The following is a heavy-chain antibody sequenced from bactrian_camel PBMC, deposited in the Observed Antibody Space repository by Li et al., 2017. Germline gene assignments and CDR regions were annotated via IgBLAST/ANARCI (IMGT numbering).Heavy chain of an antibody. CDR1: GYISGSNC. J-gene: IGHJ6*01. D-gene: IGHD2*01. V-gene: IGHV3S1*01. CDR3: AADQVRLPSGGSWLTHLASFGF. Sequence: HVQLVESGGGSVQAGGSLRLSCAASGYISGSNCIGWFRQTPEKEREGVVAIWPGVGSSTYYADSVKGRFTISQDNAKNTLHLQMNSLKAEDTATYYCAADQVRLPSGGSWLTHLASFGFWGQGTQVTVS. CDR2: IWPGVGSST.